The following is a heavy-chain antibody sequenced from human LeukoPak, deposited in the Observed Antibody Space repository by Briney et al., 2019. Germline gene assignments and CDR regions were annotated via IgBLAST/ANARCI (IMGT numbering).Heavy chain of an antibody. CDR3: ARAKADYDEYQYYYYMDV. J-gene: IGHJ6*03. V-gene: IGHV3-74*01. CDR2: INIDGSTT. D-gene: IGHD3-3*01. CDR1: GFTFSIYW. Sequence: GGSLRLSCAASGFTFSIYWMHWVRQAPGKGLVWVSRINIDGSTTAYEDSVKGRFTVSRDNAKNTLYLQLNSLTAEDTAVYYCARAKADYDEYQYYYYMDVWGKGTTVTVSS.